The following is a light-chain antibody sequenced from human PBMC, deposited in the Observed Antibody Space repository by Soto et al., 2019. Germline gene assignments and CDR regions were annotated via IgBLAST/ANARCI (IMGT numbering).Light chain of an antibody. CDR1: QSVRSNY. CDR2: GAS. CDR3: QQYGSSSWT. J-gene: IGKJ1*01. Sequence: EIVLTQSPGTLSLSPGERATLSCRASQSVRSNYLAWYQQKPGQAPRLLIYGASSRPTGIPDRFSGSGSGTDFTLTISRLEPEDFAVYYCQQYGSSSWTFGQGTKVEIK. V-gene: IGKV3-20*01.